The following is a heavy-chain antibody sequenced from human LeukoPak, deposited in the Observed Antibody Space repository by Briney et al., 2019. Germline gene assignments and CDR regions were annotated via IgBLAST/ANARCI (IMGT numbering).Heavy chain of an antibody. Sequence: GGSLRHSYAASGFTFSSYAMHWVRQAPGKGLAWVAVISHEGSNKYYADTVKGRFTISRDNSKNTLYLQMNSLRAENTAVYYDAREGIAPCIPGKTTPGYLDYWGQGTLVTVSS. CDR1: GFTFSSYA. CDR3: AREGIAPCIPGKTTPGYLDY. D-gene: IGHD1/OR15-1a*01. CDR2: ISHEGSNK. J-gene: IGHJ4*02. V-gene: IGHV3-30*07.